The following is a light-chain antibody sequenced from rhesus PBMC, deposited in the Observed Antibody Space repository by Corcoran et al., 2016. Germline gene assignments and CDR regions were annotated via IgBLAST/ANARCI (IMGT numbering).Light chain of an antibody. J-gene: IGKJ2*01. CDR3: QQHDNSPYS. V-gene: IGKV1-69*01. CDR2: RTS. Sequence: DIQMTQSPSSLSASVGDRVTITCRASQGISNWLAWYQQKPGKAPKLLIDRTSNLEKGVPTRFSGSGYGTDFTLTISSRQPENIATYFCQQHDNSPYSFSLGTKVEIK. CDR1: QGISNW.